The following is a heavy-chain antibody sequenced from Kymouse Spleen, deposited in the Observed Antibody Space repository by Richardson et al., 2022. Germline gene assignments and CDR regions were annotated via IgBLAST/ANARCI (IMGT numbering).Heavy chain of an antibody. CDR3: ARDRRQQLASYYYYYGMDV. CDR2: IWYDGSNK. CDR1: GFTFSSYG. J-gene: IGHJ6*02. D-gene: IGHD6-13*01. Sequence: QVQLVESGGGVVQPGRSLRLSCAASGFTFSSYGMHWVRQAPGKGLEWVAVIWYDGSNKYYADSVKGRFTISRDNSKNTLYLQMNSLRAEDTAVYYCARDRRQQLASYYYYYGMDVWGQGTTVTVSS. V-gene: IGHV3-33*01.